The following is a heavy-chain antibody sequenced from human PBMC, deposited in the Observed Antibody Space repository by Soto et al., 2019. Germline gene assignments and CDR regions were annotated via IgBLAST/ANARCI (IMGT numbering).Heavy chain of an antibody. CDR1: GGSISSGGYY. V-gene: IGHV4-31*03. Sequence: QVQLQESGPGLVKPSQTLSLTCTVSGGSISSGGYYWSWIRQHPGKGLEWIGYIYYSGSTYYNPSLTSRVTISLDTSKNQFSLKLSSVTAADTAVYYCGGGATDRHFDYWGQGTLVTVSS. D-gene: IGHD3-16*01. CDR2: IYYSGST. J-gene: IGHJ4*02. CDR3: GGGATDRHFDY.